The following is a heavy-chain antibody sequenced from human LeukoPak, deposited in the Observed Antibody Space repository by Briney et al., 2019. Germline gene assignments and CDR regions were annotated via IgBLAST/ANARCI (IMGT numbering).Heavy chain of an antibody. Sequence: PSETLSLTCTVSGASVNSGSQYWSWFRQPPGKGLEWIGYMYYSGTTNYNPSLKSRVTMSVDTSKNHFSLKINSLTAADTAEYYCAGLRYHGGNTVWGQGTPVTVSS. CDR2: MYYSGTT. V-gene: IGHV4-61*03. J-gene: IGHJ4*02. CDR1: GASVNSGSQY. D-gene: IGHD4-23*01. CDR3: AGLRYHGGNTV.